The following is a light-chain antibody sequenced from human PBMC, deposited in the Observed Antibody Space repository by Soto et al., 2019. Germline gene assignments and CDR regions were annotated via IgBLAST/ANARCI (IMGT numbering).Light chain of an antibody. V-gene: IGKV3-20*01. CDR1: QSVSNSY. Sequence: EIVLTQSPGPLSLSPGERVTLSCRTSQSVSNSYLAWYQQKPGQAPRLLIYGASNRATGIPDRFSGSGSGTDFTLTISRLEPEDFAVYYCQQYGSSPRTFGQGTKVDIK. CDR2: GAS. J-gene: IGKJ1*01. CDR3: QQYGSSPRT.